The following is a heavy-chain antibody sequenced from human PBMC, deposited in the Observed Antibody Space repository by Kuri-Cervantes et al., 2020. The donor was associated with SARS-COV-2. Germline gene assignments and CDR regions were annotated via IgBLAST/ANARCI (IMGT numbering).Heavy chain of an antibody. CDR1: GFTFNTYN. J-gene: IGHJ4*02. V-gene: IGHV3-21*06. Sequence: GGSLRLSCTASGFTFNTYNMKWVRQAPGKGLEWVSGIGPSNTYIYYADSVKGRFNISRDNAKNSLYLQMNSLRVEDTALYYCARAYGDYVFREGLDSWGQGTLVTVSS. CDR2: IGPSNTYI. D-gene: IGHD4-17*01. CDR3: ARAYGDYVFREGLDS.